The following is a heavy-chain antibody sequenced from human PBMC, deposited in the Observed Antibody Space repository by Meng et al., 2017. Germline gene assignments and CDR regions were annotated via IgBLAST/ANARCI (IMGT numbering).Heavy chain of an antibody. CDR2: IIPIFGTA. CDR1: GGTFSSYA. Sequence: QVQRGQAGAGVKKPGSSVKASCKASGGTFSSYAISWVRQAPGQGLEWMGGIIPIFGTANYAQKFQGRVTITADESTSTAYMELSSLRSEDTAVYYCARVLRDGYNLGYWGQGTLVTVSS. V-gene: IGHV1-69*01. CDR3: ARVLRDGYNLGY. D-gene: IGHD5-24*01. J-gene: IGHJ4*02.